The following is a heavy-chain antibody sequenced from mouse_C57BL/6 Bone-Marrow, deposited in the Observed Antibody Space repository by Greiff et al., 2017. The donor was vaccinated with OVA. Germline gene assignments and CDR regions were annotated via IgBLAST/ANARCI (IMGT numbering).Heavy chain of an antibody. D-gene: IGHD4-1*02. V-gene: IGHV5-12*01. CDR3: AIHLNGDRVAWFAY. CDR1: GFTFSDYY. CDR2: ISNGGGST. Sequence: EVHLVESGGGLVQPGGSLKLSCAASGFTFSDYYMYWVRQTPEKRLEWVAYISNGGGSTYYPDTVKGRFTISRDNAKNTLYLQMSRLKSENTAMYYCAIHLNGDRVAWFAYWGQGTLVTVSA. J-gene: IGHJ3*01.